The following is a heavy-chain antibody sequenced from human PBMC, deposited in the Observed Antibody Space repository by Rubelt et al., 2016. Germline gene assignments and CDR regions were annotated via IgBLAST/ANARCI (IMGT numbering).Heavy chain of an antibody. D-gene: IGHD3-22*01. CDR1: GGTFSSYA. V-gene: IGHV1-69*06. Sequence: QVQLVQSGAEVKKPGSSVKVSCKASGGTFSSYAISWVRQAPGQGLEWMGGIIPIFGTANYAQKFQGRVTMTADKSTSTAYMELSSLRSEDTAVYDCARDLVGVVITTHDAFDIWGQGTMVTVSP. CDR2: IIPIFGTA. J-gene: IGHJ3*02. CDR3: ARDLVGVVITTHDAFDI.